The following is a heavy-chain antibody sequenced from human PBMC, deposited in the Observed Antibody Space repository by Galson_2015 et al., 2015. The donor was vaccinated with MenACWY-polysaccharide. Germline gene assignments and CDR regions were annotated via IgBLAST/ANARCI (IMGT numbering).Heavy chain of an antibody. CDR2: IYTSGST. V-gene: IGHV4-61*02. CDR1: GGSLISGSYY. CDR3: ATYNWNYGSYYGMDV. D-gene: IGHD1-7*01. J-gene: IGHJ6*02. Sequence: TLSLTCTVSGGSLISGSYYWSWIRQHAGKGLEWIGRIYTSGSTNYNPYLKSRVTISVDTSKNQFSLKLSSVTAADTAVYYCATYNWNYGSYYGMDVWCQGTTVTVSS.